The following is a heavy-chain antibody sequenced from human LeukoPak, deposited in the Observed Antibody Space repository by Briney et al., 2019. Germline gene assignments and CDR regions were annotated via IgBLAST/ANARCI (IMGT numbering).Heavy chain of an antibody. CDR1: GFTFSSYS. CDR3: ARQHDYYDSSGSPPLDY. D-gene: IGHD3-22*01. Sequence: PGGSLRLSCAASGFTFSSYSMTWVRQAPGKGLEWVSSISSSSSYIYYADSVKGRFTISRDNAKNSLYLQMNSLRAEDTAVYYCARQHDYYDSSGSPPLDYWGQGTLVTVSS. CDR2: ISSSSSYI. J-gene: IGHJ4*02. V-gene: IGHV3-21*01.